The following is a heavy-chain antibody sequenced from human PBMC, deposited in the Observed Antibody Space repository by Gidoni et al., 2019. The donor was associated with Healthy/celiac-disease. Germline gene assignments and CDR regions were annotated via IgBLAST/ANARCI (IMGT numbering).Heavy chain of an antibody. D-gene: IGHD6-13*01. V-gene: IGHV3-30-3*01. CDR2: ISYDGSNK. J-gene: IGHJ4*02. CDR3: ARDSSSFDY. Sequence: QVQLVESGGGVVQPGRSLRLSCAASGFTFSSYAMHWVRQAPGTGLEWVAVISYDGSNKYYADSVKGRFTISRDNSKNTLYLQMNSLRAEDTAVYYCARDSSSFDYWGQGTLVTVSS. CDR1: GFTFSSYA.